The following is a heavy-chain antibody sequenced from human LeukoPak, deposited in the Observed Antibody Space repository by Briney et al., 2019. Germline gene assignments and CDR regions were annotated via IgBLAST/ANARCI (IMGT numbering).Heavy chain of an antibody. Sequence: KPSETLSLTCTVSGGSISSYYWSWIRQPPGKGLEWIGYIYYSGSTNYNPSLKGRVTISVDTSKNQFSLKLSSVTAADTAVYYCARHRDRSVVTDYWGQGTLVTVSS. J-gene: IGHJ4*02. CDR3: ARHRDRSVVTDY. V-gene: IGHV4-59*08. CDR2: IYYSGST. D-gene: IGHD4-23*01. CDR1: GGSISSYY.